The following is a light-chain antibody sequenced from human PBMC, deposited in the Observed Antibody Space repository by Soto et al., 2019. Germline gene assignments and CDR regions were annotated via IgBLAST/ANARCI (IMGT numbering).Light chain of an antibody. CDR3: CSYAGSSPVV. Sequence: QSVLTQPASVSGSPGQSITISCTGTSSDVGGYNFVSWYQQHPDKAPKLMIYEVNDRPSGVSNRFSGSKSGNTASLTISGLQAEDEADYYCCSYAGSSPVVFGGGTKLTVL. J-gene: IGLJ2*01. CDR1: SSDVGGYNF. CDR2: EVN. V-gene: IGLV2-14*01.